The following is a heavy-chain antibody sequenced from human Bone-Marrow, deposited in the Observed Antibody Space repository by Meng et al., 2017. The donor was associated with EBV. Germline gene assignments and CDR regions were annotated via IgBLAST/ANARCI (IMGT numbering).Heavy chain of an antibody. D-gene: IGHD1-26*01. CDR1: GESFSGYY. V-gene: IGHV4-34*01. Sequence: VQLQPWGAGLLKPSETLSLPCAVYGESFSGYYWNWIRQPPGKGLEWIGEINHSGSTNYNPSLKSRVTISVDTSKNQFSLKLSSVTAADTAVYYCARGSLGWELPRPFDYWGQGTLVTVSS. CDR2: INHSGST. CDR3: ARGSLGWELPRPFDY. J-gene: IGHJ4*02.